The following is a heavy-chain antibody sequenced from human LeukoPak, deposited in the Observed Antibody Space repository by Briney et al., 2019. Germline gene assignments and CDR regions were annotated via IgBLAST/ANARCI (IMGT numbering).Heavy chain of an antibody. CDR3: ARSSTGFDP. V-gene: IGHV3-21*01. CDR2: IISSSSYI. D-gene: IGHD3-9*01. Sequence: GSLRLSCAASGFTFSSYAMSWVRQAPGKGLEWVSSIISSSSYIYYADSVKGRLTISRDNANNTLYLQMNSLSAEDTAVYYWARSSTGFDPWGQGTLVTVSS. CDR1: GFTFSSYA. J-gene: IGHJ5*02.